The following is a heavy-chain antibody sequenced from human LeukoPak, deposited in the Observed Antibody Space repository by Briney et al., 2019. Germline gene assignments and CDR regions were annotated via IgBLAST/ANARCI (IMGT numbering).Heavy chain of an antibody. V-gene: IGHV5-51*01. CDR3: ARAISGETSGYYYADY. J-gene: IGHJ4*02. CDR2: IYPHDSNP. D-gene: IGHD3-22*01. Sequence: GESLKISCQVSGYSFTNYWIGWVRQMPGKGLDWMGIIYPHDSNPRYSPSFQGQVTFSADKSISTAYLEWSSLKASDTAMNYCARAISGETSGYYYADYWGQGTLVTVSS. CDR1: GYSFTNYW.